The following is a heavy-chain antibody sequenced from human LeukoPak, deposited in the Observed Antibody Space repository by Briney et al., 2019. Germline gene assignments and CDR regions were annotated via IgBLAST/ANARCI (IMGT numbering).Heavy chain of an antibody. CDR1: GFTFSDYY. CDR2: ISSSGSTI. V-gene: IGHV3-11*01. Sequence: GGSLRLSCAASGFTFSDYYMSWIRQAPGKGLEWASYISSSGSTIYYADSVKGRFTISRDNAKNSLYLQMNSLRAEDTAVYYCARKSSSWYGNWFDPWGQGTPVTVSS. D-gene: IGHD6-13*01. J-gene: IGHJ5*02. CDR3: ARKSSSWYGNWFDP.